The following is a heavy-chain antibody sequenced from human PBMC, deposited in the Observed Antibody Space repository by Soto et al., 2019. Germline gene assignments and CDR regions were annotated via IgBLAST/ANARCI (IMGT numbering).Heavy chain of an antibody. CDR1: GFTFSPYA. Sequence: GGSLRLSCAASGFTFSPYAMTWVRQAPGKGLEWVSLISGIGGTTYYADSVKGRFTISRDNSKNTLYLQMNSLRAEDTALYYCAKGAYNPGSHYRNWFDPWGQGTLVTVSS. J-gene: IGHJ5*02. D-gene: IGHD3-10*01. CDR2: ISGIGGTT. CDR3: AKGAYNPGSHYRNWFDP. V-gene: IGHV3-23*01.